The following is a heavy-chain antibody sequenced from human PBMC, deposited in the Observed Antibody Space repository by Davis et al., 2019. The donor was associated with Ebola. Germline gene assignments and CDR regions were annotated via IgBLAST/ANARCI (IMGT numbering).Heavy chain of an antibody. J-gene: IGHJ5*02. CDR2: INHSGST. CDR3: ARLSFDPNWFDP. D-gene: IGHD2/OR15-2a*01. V-gene: IGHV4-34*01. Sequence: PSETLSLTCAVYGGSFSGYYWSWIRQPPGKGLEWIGEINHSGSTNYNPSLKSRVTISVDTSKNQFSLKLSSVTAADTAVYYCARLSFDPNWFDPWGQGTLVTVSS. CDR1: GGSFSGYY.